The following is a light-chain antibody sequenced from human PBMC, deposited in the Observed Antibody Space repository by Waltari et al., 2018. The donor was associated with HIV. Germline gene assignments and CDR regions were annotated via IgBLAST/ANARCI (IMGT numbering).Light chain of an antibody. V-gene: IGKV3-11*01. CDR1: QTADIS. CDR2: DAS. Sequence: LLTQSPATLSLSPGERVTLSCRASQTADISLNWYQQKTGQAPRLLIYDASNRAAGIPARFSGSGSGTDFTLTISSLEPEDFAVYYCQQRNGWPITFGQGSRLEI. J-gene: IGKJ5*01. CDR3: QQRNGWPIT.